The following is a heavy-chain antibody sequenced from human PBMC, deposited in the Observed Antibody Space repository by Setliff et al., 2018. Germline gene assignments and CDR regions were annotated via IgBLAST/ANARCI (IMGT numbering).Heavy chain of an antibody. Sequence: SETLSLTCTVSGGPFSGASIWSWIRQPPGKGLEFIGYVYHSGTAKYDPSLESRAIMSVDASKNEISLKLKSVTAADTAVYYCARMSGFLYLDVWGNGTTVTVSS. J-gene: IGHJ6*03. CDR3: ARMSGFLYLDV. V-gene: IGHV4-59*01. D-gene: IGHD3-3*01. CDR2: VYHSGTA. CDR1: GGPFSGAS.